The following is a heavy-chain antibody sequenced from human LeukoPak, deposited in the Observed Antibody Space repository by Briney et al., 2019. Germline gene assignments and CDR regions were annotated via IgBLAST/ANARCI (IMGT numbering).Heavy chain of an antibody. CDR1: GYTLTELS. J-gene: IGHJ4*02. V-gene: IGHV1-24*01. D-gene: IGHD6-13*01. Sequence: GASVKVSCKVSGYTLTELSMHWVRQAPGKGLEWMGGFDPEDGETIYAQKFQGRVTMTEDTSTDTAYMELSSLRSEDTAVYYCATGRPRIAAAGTEHDYWGQGTLVTVSS. CDR2: FDPEDGET. CDR3: ATGRPRIAAAGTEHDY.